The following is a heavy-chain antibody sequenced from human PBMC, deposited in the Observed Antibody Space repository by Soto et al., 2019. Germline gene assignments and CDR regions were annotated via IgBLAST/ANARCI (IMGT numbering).Heavy chain of an antibody. CDR2: INPNSGGT. V-gene: IGHV1-2*04. CDR1: GYTFTGYY. J-gene: IGHJ3*02. CDR3: AREGGYSYGDAFDI. Sequence: ASVKVSCKASGYTFTGYYMHWDRKAPGQGLEWMGWINPNSGGTNYAQKFQGWVTMTRDTSISTAYMELSRLRSDDTAVYYCAREGGYSYGDAFDIWGQGTMVTVSS. D-gene: IGHD5-18*01.